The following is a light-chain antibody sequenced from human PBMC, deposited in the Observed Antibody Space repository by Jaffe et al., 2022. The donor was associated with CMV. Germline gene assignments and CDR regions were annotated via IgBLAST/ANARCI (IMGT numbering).Light chain of an antibody. Sequence: IQLTQSPSSLSASVGDRVTITCRASQGISTYLAWYQQKPGKAPKLLIYAASTLQSGVSSRFSGSGSETDFTLTISSLQPEDFATYYCQQLNTYPPFTFGPGTKVDMK. V-gene: IGKV1-9*01. CDR2: AAS. J-gene: IGKJ3*01. CDR3: QQLNTYPPFT. CDR1: QGISTY.